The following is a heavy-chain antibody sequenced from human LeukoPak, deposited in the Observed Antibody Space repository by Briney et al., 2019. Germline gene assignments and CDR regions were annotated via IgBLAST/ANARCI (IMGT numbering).Heavy chain of an antibody. V-gene: IGHV3-21*01. Sequence: PGGSLRLSCAASGFTFSSYWMNWVRQAPGKGLEWVSSISSSSSYIYYADSVKGRFTISRDNAKNSLYLQMNSLRAEDTAVYYCARDNYGDYEGSVFDYWGQGTLVTVSS. CDR2: ISSSSSYI. D-gene: IGHD4-17*01. J-gene: IGHJ4*02. CDR3: ARDNYGDYEGSVFDY. CDR1: GFTFSSYW.